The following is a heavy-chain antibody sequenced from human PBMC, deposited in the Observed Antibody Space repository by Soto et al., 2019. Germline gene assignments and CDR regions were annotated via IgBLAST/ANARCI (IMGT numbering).Heavy chain of an antibody. Sequence: GGSLRLSXAASGFTFSSYAMHWVRQAPGKGLEWVAVISYDGSNKYYADSVKGRFTISRDNSKNTLYLQMNSLRAEDTAVYYCARGRTGTTSYYYYGMDVWGQGTTVTVSS. CDR1: GFTFSSYA. V-gene: IGHV3-30-3*01. CDR3: ARGRTGTTSYYYYGMDV. J-gene: IGHJ6*02. D-gene: IGHD1-7*01. CDR2: ISYDGSNK.